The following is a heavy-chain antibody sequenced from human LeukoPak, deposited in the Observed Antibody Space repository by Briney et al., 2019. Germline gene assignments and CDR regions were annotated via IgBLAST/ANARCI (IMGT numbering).Heavy chain of an antibody. J-gene: IGHJ4*02. Sequence: ASVKVSCKASGYTFTGYYMHWVRQAPGQGLEWMGWINPNSGGTNYAQKFQGRVTMTRDTSISTAYMEPSRLRSDDAAVYYCAREWFGDFDYWGQGTLVTVSS. CDR3: AREWFGDFDY. CDR1: GYTFTGYY. D-gene: IGHD3-10*01. V-gene: IGHV1-2*02. CDR2: INPNSGGT.